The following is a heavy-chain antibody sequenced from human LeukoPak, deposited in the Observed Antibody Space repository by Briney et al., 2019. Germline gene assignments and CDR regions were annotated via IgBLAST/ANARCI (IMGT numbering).Heavy chain of an antibody. Sequence: GGSLRLSCAASGFTVSSNYMNWVRQAPGKGLEWVSVIYSGGASYYADSVKGRFTISRDNSKNTLYLQMNSLRAEDTAVYYCASRPSGDGGYWGQGTLVTVSS. CDR3: ASRPSGDGGY. V-gene: IGHV3-53*01. CDR1: GFTVSSNY. CDR2: IYSGGAS. J-gene: IGHJ4*02. D-gene: IGHD1-26*01.